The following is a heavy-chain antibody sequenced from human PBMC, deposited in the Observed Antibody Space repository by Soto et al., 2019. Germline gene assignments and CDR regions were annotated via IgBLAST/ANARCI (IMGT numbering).Heavy chain of an antibody. Sequence: EVQLLESGGGLVQPGGSLRLSCAASGFTFSSYAMRWVRQAPGKGLEWVSAISGSGDSTYYADSVKGRFTISRDNSKNTVYLQMTSLRGEDTAVYYCARRGSGSYCDYWGQGTLVTVSS. CDR2: ISGSGDST. D-gene: IGHD1-26*01. V-gene: IGHV3-23*01. J-gene: IGHJ4*02. CDR1: GFTFSSYA. CDR3: ARRGSGSYCDY.